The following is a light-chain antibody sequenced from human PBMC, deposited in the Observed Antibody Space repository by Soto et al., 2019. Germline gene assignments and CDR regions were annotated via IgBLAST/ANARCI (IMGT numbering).Light chain of an antibody. CDR1: QSVSAGY. CDR3: QQYGNSPT. Sequence: EIVLTQSPGTLSLSPGEIATLSCSASQSVSAGYFAWYQQKPGQAPRLLIYETSSRTTGTPDRFSGGGSGTDFTLTISRLEPEDFAVYYCQQYGNSPTFGPGTKVDIK. CDR2: ETS. V-gene: IGKV3-20*01. J-gene: IGKJ1*01.